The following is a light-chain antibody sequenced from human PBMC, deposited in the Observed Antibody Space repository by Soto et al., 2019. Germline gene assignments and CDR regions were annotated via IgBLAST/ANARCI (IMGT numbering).Light chain of an antibody. J-gene: IGKJ1*01. Sequence: EIVMTQSPATLSVSPGERATLSCRASQNINSNLAWYQQNPGQAPRLLIYGASTRATGIPARLSGSGSGTEFTLTISSLQSEDFAVYYCQQYDGWPRTFGQGTKVEIK. CDR2: GAS. CDR3: QQYDGWPRT. CDR1: QNINSN. V-gene: IGKV3-15*01.